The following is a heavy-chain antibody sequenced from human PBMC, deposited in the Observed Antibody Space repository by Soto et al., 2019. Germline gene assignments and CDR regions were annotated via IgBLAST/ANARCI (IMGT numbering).Heavy chain of an antibody. V-gene: IGHV4-59*01. Sequence: SETLSLNCTVSGGSISRYYWSWIRQPPGKGLEWIGYIYYSGSTNYNPSLKSRVTISVDTSKNQFSLKLSSVTAADTAVYYCARAPGFDYWGQGTLVTVSS. CDR3: ARAPGFDY. CDR1: GGSISRYY. CDR2: IYYSGST. J-gene: IGHJ4*02.